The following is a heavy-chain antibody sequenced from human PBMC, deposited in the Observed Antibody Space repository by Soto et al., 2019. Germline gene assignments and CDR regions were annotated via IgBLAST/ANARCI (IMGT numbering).Heavy chain of an antibody. V-gene: IGHV4-39*01. CDR2: IYYSGST. Sequence: QLQLQESGPGLVKPSETLSLTCTVSVGSISSSSYYWGWIRQPPGKGLEWIGSIYYSGSTYYNPSLKSRVTISVDTSKNQFSLKLSSVTAADTAVYYCARTHLPFFPPYFDYWGQGTLVTVSS. CDR1: VGSISSSSYY. D-gene: IGHD3-16*01. CDR3: ARTHLPFFPPYFDY. J-gene: IGHJ4*02.